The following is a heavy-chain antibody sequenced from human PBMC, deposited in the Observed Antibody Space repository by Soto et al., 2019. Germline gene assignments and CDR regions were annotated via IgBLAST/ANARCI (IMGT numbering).Heavy chain of an antibody. CDR3: GMGRVADAALDH. J-gene: IGHJ4*02. Sequence: PGGSLRLSCAGSGFIFSNNGMHWVRQAPGKGLEWVAFMTYDGSAKYYADSVKGRFTISRDNSKSTLFLHMSNLRAEDTAMYYCGMGRVADAALDHWGQGTLVTVSS. CDR2: MTYDGSAK. D-gene: IGHD6-6*01. V-gene: IGHV3-30*02. CDR1: GFIFSNNG.